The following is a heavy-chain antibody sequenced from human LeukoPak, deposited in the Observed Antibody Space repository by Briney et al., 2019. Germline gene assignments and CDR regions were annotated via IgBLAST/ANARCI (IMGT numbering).Heavy chain of an antibody. J-gene: IGHJ5*02. CDR2: INHSGST. CDR3: AREDSYDFWSGSHNWFDP. CDR1: GGSFSGYY. Sequence: SETLSLTCAVYGGSFSGYYWSWIRQPPGKGLERIGEINHSGSTNYNPSLKSRVTISVDTSKNQFSLKLSSVTAADTAVYYCAREDSYDFWSGSHNWFDPWGQGTLVTVSS. D-gene: IGHD3-3*01. V-gene: IGHV4-34*01.